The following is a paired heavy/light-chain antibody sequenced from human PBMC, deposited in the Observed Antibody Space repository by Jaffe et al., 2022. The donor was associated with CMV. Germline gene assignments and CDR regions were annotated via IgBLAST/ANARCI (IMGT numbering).Light chain of an antibody. CDR2: AAS. V-gene: IGKV1-12*01. Sequence: DIQMTQSPSSVSASVGDRVTITCRASQGISSWLAWYQQKPGKAPEVLIYAASRLQSGVPSRFSGSGSGTDFTLTISSLQAEDFATYYCQQANTFPYTFGQGTKVEIK. J-gene: IGKJ2*01. CDR1: QGISSW. CDR3: QQANTFPYT.
Heavy chain of an antibody. CDR3: ARRAVVVATTQDVFDI. D-gene: IGHD2-15*01. Sequence: QVQLQESGPGLVKPSETLSLTCTVSGASINTYYWNWIRQSPGKGLEWIGYIYYTGSTKYNPSLKSRVTISLDTSKNQFSLKLNSVTAADTAVYYCARRAVVVATTQDVFDIWGHGTMVTVSS. V-gene: IGHV4-59*08. CDR1: GASINTYY. CDR2: IYYTGST. J-gene: IGHJ3*02.